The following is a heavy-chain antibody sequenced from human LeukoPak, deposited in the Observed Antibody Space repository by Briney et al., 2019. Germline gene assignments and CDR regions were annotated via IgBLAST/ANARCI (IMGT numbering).Heavy chain of an antibody. D-gene: IGHD3-3*01. V-gene: IGHV4-61*05. CDR2: IYYSGST. CDR1: GGSISSSSYY. J-gene: IGHJ6*02. CDR3: ARLQDYDFWSGYYAGHGMDV. Sequence: SETLSLTCTVSGGSISSSSYYWGWIRQPPGKGLGWIGYIYYSGSTNYNPSLKSRVTISVDTSKNQFSLKLSSVTAADTAVYYCARLQDYDFWSGYYAGHGMDVWGQGTTVTVSS.